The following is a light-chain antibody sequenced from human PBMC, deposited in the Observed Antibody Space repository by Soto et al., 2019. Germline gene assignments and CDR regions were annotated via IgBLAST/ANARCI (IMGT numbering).Light chain of an antibody. CDR2: AAS. Sequence: DIKVTQSPTSLSASGGDRVTITCRASQNIINYLSWYQHKPGKAPKLLIYAASNLQSGVPSRFSGSGSGTDFTLTISGLQPEDFATYYCQQTYSTPVFTFGPGTKVDIK. J-gene: IGKJ3*01. V-gene: IGKV1-39*01. CDR1: QNIINY. CDR3: QQTYSTPVFT.